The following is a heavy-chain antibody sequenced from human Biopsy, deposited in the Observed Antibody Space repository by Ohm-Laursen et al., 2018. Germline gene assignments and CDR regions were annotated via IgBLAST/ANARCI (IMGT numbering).Heavy chain of an antibody. Sequence: SQTLSLTCTVSGGSISSGGSYWSWIRQRPGKGLEWIGYIFNSANTYYNPSLKNLITISGDTSKNQFSLKLNSVTAADTAMYYCARDLYDFCGGCPFDPWGQGTLVTVSP. CDR2: IFNSANT. CDR1: GGSISSGGSY. J-gene: IGHJ5*02. CDR3: ARDLYDFCGGCPFDP. V-gene: IGHV4-31*01. D-gene: IGHD3-3*01.